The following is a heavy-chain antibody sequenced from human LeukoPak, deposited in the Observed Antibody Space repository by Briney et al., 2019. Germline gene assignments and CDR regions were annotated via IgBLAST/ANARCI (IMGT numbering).Heavy chain of an antibody. D-gene: IGHD6-13*01. CDR1: GFTFSSYS. V-gene: IGHV3-21*01. CDR2: ISSSSSYI. CDR3: ARGKAAAANYMDV. Sequence: PGGSLRLSCAASGFTFSSYSMNWVRQAPGEGLEWVSSISSSSSYIYYADSVKGRFTISRDNAKNSLYLQMNSLRAEDTAVYYCARGKAAAANYMDVWGKGTTVTVSS. J-gene: IGHJ6*03.